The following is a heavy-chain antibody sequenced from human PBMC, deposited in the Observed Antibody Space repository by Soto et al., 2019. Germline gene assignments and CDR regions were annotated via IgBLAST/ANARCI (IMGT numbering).Heavy chain of an antibody. D-gene: IGHD3-3*01. CDR3: ARVRDWFDP. CDR2: IDHSGYT. J-gene: IGHJ5*02. V-gene: IGHV4-34*01. Sequence: PSETLSLTCAFYGGSFSGYYWNWIRQPPGRGLEWIGEIDHSGYTNYNPSLKSRVTISVDTSKNQFSLGLTSVTAADTAVYYCARVRDWFDPWGQGTLVTVSS. CDR1: GGSFSGYY.